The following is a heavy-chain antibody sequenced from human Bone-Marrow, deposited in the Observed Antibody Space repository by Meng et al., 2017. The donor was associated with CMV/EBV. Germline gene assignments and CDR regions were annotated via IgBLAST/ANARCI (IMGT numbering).Heavy chain of an antibody. V-gene: IGHV1-8*03. CDR2: MNPNSGNT. CDR3: ARGNFGNSSNYYYGMDV. J-gene: IGHJ6*02. Sequence: ASVKVSCKASGYTFTSYDINWVRQATGQGLEWMGWMNPNSGNTGYAQKFQGRVTITRNTSISTAYMELSSLRSEDTAVYYCARGNFGNSSNYYYGMDVWGQGTTVTVSS. D-gene: IGHD4-23*01. CDR1: GYTFTSYD.